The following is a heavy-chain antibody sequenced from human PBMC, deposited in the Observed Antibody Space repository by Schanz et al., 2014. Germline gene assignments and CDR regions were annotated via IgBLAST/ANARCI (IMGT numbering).Heavy chain of an antibody. J-gene: IGHJ4*02. Sequence: EVQLVESGGGLVQPGGSLRLSCAASGFTFSSYAMSWVRQAPGKGLELAATINGRGGGAYYTDSVRGRFTISRDNSKNTLYLQMNSLRAEYTAVYDCAKDQGYSTSWTDYWGQGTQVTVSS. V-gene: IGHV3-23*04. CDR1: GFTFSSYA. CDR2: INGRGGGA. D-gene: IGHD6-13*01. CDR3: AKDQGYSTSWTDY.